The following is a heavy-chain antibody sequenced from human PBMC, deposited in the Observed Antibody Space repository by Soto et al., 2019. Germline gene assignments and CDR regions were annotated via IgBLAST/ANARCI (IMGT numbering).Heavy chain of an antibody. CDR3: ATDAGRVNWFDP. J-gene: IGHJ5*02. V-gene: IGHV1-24*01. CDR1: GYTLTELS. CDR2: FDPEDGET. Sequence: GASVKVSCKVSGYTLTELSMHWVRQAPGKGLEWMGGFDPEDGETIYAQKFQGRVTMTEDTSTDTAYIELSSLRSEDTAVYYCATDAGRVNWFDPWGQGTLVTVSS.